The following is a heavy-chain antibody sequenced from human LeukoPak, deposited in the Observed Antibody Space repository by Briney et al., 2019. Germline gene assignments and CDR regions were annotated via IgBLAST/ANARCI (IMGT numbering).Heavy chain of an antibody. CDR3: PRYFGSRGRTPGGIDI. V-gene: IGHV3-74*01. Sequence: PGCALTLSCAASGFTFSRYLMYWVRQAPRKGLVSVSRINSDGSTTSYADSVKGRFTISRDNSKNTLYLQMNSLRAEDTAVYYCPRYFGSRGRTPGGIDIWGQGTMVTVSS. D-gene: IGHD3-22*01. CDR2: INSDGSTT. J-gene: IGHJ3*02. CDR1: GFTFSRYL.